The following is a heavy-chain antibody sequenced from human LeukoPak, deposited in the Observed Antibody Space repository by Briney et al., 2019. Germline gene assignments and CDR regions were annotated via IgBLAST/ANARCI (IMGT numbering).Heavy chain of an antibody. Sequence: PGRSLRLSCAASGFTFSSYAMHWVRQAPGKGLEWVANIKQDGSEKYYVDSVKGRFTISRDNAKNSLYLQMNSLRAEDTAVYYCTRDPEVPMDVWGQGTTVTVSS. D-gene: IGHD2-2*01. CDR3: TRDPEVPMDV. CDR2: IKQDGSEK. V-gene: IGHV3-7*01. CDR1: GFTFSSYA. J-gene: IGHJ6*02.